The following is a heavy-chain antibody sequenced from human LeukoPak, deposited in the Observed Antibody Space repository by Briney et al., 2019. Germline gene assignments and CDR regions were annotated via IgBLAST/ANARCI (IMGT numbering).Heavy chain of an antibody. Sequence: GRSLRLSCAASGFTFSSYGMNWVRQAPGKGLEWVSHISSSDSTIYYADSVKGRFTISRDNAKNSLYLQMNSLRAEDTAVYYCARDGSAYGMDVWGQGTTVTVSS. V-gene: IGHV3-48*04. CDR3: ARDGSAYGMDV. CDR2: ISSSDSTI. CDR1: GFTFSSYG. D-gene: IGHD1-26*01. J-gene: IGHJ6*02.